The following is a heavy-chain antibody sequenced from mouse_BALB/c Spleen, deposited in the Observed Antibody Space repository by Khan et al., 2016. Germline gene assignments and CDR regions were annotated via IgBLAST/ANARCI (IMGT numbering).Heavy chain of an antibody. J-gene: IGHJ3*01. Sequence: EVQLVESGGGLVQPKGSLKLSCAASGLTLNTYAMNWVRQAPGKGLEWVARIRSKSKDYATYYDESVKDRFTISRDDSQNILYLEMNNLKTEDSVISYCVGDYDGGFAYWGQGTPVTVSP. CDR1: GLTLNTYA. CDR3: VGDYDGGFAY. CDR2: IRSKSKDYAT. D-gene: IGHD2-12*01. V-gene: IGHV10-1*02.